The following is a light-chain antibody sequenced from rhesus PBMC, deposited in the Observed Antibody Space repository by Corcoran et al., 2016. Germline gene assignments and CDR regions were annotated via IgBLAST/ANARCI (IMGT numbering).Light chain of an antibody. V-gene: IGKV3S9*01. CDR2: VAS. CDR1: QSVSSY. Sequence: EIVMTQSPANLSLSPGERATLSCRASQSVSSYVAWYQQKPEQAPRYFIYVASSRATGIPDRFSGSGSGTVFTLTIISLEPEDFAVDYCQQYSNWRTFGQGTKVEIK. J-gene: IGKJ1*01. CDR3: QQYSNWRT.